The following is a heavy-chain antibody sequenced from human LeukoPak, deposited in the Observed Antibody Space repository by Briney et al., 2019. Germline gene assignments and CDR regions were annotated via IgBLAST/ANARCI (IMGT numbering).Heavy chain of an antibody. CDR2: IRYDGSNK. CDR1: GFTFSSYG. D-gene: IGHD6-19*01. J-gene: IGHJ5*02. CDR3: AKAWYSSGWYWFDP. Sequence: GGTLRLSCAASGFTFSSYGMHWVRQALGKGLEWVAFIRYDGSNKYYADSVKRGFTFSRDKSKNTLYLQMNSLRAEDTAVYYCAKAWYSSGWYWFDPWGQGTLVTVSS. V-gene: IGHV3-30*02.